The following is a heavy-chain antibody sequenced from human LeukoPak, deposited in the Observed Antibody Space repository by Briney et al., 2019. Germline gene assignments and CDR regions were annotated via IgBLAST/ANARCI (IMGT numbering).Heavy chain of an antibody. J-gene: IGHJ4*02. CDR2: IYYSWST. CDR3: ARDLMAGLDY. V-gene: IGHV4-59*01. CDR1: GGSISSYY. D-gene: IGHD6-19*01. Sequence: SETLSLTCTVSGGSISSYYWSWIRQPPGKGLEWIGYIYYSWSTNYNPALKSRVTIPVDTSKNQFSLKLSSVTAADTAVYYCARDLMAGLDYWGQGTLVTVSS.